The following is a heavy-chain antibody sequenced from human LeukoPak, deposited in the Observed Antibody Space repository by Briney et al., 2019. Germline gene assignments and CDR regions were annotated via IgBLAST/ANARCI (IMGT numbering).Heavy chain of an antibody. J-gene: IGHJ6*02. CDR3: ARYGDCSSTSCFPNYYYYYGMDV. CDR2: IYYSGST. V-gene: IGHV4-59*01. CDR1: GGSISSYY. D-gene: IGHD2-2*01. Sequence: SETLSLTCTVSGGSISSYYWSWIRQPPGKGLEWIGYIYYSGSTNYNPSLKSRVTISVDTSKNQCSLKLSSVTAADTAVYYCARYGDCSSTSCFPNYYYYYGMDVWGQGTTVTVSS.